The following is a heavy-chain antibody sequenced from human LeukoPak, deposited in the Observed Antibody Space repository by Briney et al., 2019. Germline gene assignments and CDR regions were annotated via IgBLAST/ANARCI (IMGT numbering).Heavy chain of an antibody. CDR1: RFTLSSYS. CDR2: ISSSSTYI. J-gene: IGHJ4*02. CDR3: TTATKSGTYSRGY. V-gene: IGHV3-21*03. Sequence: PGGSLRLSCAASRFTLSSYSMSWVRQAPGKGLEWVSSISSSSTYIYYADSVKGRFTISRDNAKNSLYLQMNSLKAEDTAVYYCTTATKSGTYSRGYWGQGTLVTVSS. D-gene: IGHD1-26*01.